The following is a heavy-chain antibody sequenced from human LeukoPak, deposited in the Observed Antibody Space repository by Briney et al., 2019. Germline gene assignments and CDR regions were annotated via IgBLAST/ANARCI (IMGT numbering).Heavy chain of an antibody. D-gene: IGHD1-1*01. V-gene: IGHV3-30*02. J-gene: IGHJ4*02. Sequence: GGSLRLSCSASGFTFKRYNMHWVRQAPGKGLEWVAFVEDDESSDSYADSVKGRFTISRDNSKSTVYLQMNSLMPEDTAVYYCVKDGRKYMFDYWGQGILVTVSS. CDR2: VEDDESSD. CDR3: VKDGRKYMFDY. CDR1: GFTFKRYN.